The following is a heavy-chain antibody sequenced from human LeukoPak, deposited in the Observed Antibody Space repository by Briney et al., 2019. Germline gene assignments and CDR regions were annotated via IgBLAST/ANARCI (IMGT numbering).Heavy chain of an antibody. J-gene: IGHJ4*02. V-gene: IGHV3-30*18. D-gene: IGHD3-10*01. CDR1: GFTFSSYG. CDR3: AKDPLPIDVLLWFGAPRD. CDR2: ISYDGSNK. Sequence: GGSLRLSCAASGFTFSSYGMHWVRQAPGKGLEWVAVISYDGSNKYYADSVKGRFTISRDNSKNTLYLQMNSLRAEDTAVYYCAKDPLPIDVLLWFGAPRDWGQGTLVTVSS.